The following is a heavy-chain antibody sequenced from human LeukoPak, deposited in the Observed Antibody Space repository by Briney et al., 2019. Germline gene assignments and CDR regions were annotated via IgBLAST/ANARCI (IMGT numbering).Heavy chain of an antibody. J-gene: IGHJ3*02. CDR3: ARGQWLAEDVFDI. CDR2: IYYSGNT. V-gene: IGHV4-61*01. D-gene: IGHD6-19*01. CDR1: GGSISTTNYY. Sequence: TSETLSLTCTVSGGSISTTNYYWSWIRQPPGKGLEWIGYIYYSGNTNYNPSLKSRVTISIDTSKNQFSLKLSSVTAADTAVFYCARGQWLAEDVFDIWGHGTMVTVSS.